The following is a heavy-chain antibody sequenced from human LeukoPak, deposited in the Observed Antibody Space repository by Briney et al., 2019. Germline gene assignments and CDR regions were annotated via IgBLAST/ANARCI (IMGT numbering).Heavy chain of an antibody. D-gene: IGHD1-26*01. CDR2: ISSSSSYI. CDR3: ARDGAWWELRPHYFDY. Sequence: GGSPRLSCAASGFTFSSYSMNWVRQAPGKGLEWVSSISSSSSYIYYADSVKGRFTISRDNAKNSLYLQMNSLGAEDTAVYYCARDGAWWELRPHYFDYWGQGTLVTVSS. V-gene: IGHV3-21*01. CDR1: GFTFSSYS. J-gene: IGHJ4*02.